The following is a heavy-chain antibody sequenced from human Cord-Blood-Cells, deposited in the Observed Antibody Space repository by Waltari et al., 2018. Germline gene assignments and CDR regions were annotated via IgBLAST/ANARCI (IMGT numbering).Heavy chain of an antibody. CDR2: ISAYNGNT. V-gene: IGHV1-18*01. CDR1: GYTFTSYG. D-gene: IGHD2-21*01. CDR3: ARTWAGDCGYFDY. Sequence: QVQLVQSGAEVKKPGASVKVSYKASGYTFTSYGISWVRQAPGQGLEWMGWISAYNGNTNYAQKLQGRGTMTTDTATSTAYMELRNLRSDDTAVYYCARTWAGDCGYFDYWGQGTLVTVSS. J-gene: IGHJ4*02.